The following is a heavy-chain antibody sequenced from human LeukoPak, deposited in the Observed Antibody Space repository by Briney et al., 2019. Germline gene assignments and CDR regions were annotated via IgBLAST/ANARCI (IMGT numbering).Heavy chain of an antibody. J-gene: IGHJ4*02. D-gene: IGHD6-13*01. V-gene: IGHV3-9*01. Sequence: LTGGSLRLSCAASGFTFDDYAMHWVRQASGKGLEWVSGISWNSGSIGYADSVKGRFTISRDNAKNSLYLQMNSLRAEDTALYYCAKQKSSSWYAPLDYWGQGTLVTVSS. CDR1: GFTFDDYA. CDR2: ISWNSGSI. CDR3: AKQKSSSWYAPLDY.